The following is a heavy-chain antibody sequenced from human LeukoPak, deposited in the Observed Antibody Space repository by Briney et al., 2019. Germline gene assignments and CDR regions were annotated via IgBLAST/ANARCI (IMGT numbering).Heavy chain of an antibody. J-gene: IGHJ6*02. CDR3: ARDLRTPSHYGMNV. D-gene: IGHD1-1*01. V-gene: IGHV1-2*02. CDR2: INPNICGT. CDR1: GYNFIGYY. Sequence: ASVKVSCMASGYNFIGYYMHLVRQAPGQGLEWMGWINPNICGTNYTRKFQGRVTMTRDTSINTAYMELSGLTSDDTAIYYCARDLRTPSHYGMNVWGQGNTVTVSS.